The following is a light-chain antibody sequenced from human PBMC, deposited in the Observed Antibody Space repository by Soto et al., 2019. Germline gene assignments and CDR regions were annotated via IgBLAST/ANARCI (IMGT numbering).Light chain of an antibody. Sequence: QSVLTQPHSVSGAPGQRVTISCTGSSSNIAAGYDLHWYQQLPGTAPKLLIYGNSNRPSGVPDRFSGSKSGTSASLAITGLQAEDEADYCCQAYDSSRSGYVFGTGTKLTVL. CDR1: SSNIAAGYD. CDR3: QAYDSSRSGYV. V-gene: IGLV1-40*01. CDR2: GNS. J-gene: IGLJ1*01.